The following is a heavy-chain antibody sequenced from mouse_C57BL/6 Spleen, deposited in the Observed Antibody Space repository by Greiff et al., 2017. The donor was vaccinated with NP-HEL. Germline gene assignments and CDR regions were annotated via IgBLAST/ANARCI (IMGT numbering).Heavy chain of an antibody. D-gene: IGHD2-5*01. CDR2: IYPGDGDT. V-gene: IGHV1-80*01. J-gene: IGHJ2*01. CDR3: ARSGVYYSNYVGFDY. CDR1: GYAFSSYW. Sequence: VQLQQSGAELVKPGASVKISCKASGYAFSSYWMNWVKQRPGKGLEWIGQIYPGDGDTNYNGKFKGKATLTADKSSSTAYMQLSSLTSEDSAVYFWARSGVYYSNYVGFDYWGQGTTLTVSS.